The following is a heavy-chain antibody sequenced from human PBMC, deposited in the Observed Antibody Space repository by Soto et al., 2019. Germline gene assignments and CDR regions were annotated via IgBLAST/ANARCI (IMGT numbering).Heavy chain of an antibody. V-gene: IGHV3-23*01. CDR1: GFTFISYA. J-gene: IGHJ2*01. CDR2: TSGGGDVA. D-gene: IGHD3-10*01. Sequence: EVQLLESGGGLVQPGGSLRLSCVASGFTFISYAMSWVRQAPGKGLEWVSGTSGGGDVAFYADSVKGRFTISRDNSKNTLYLQMNSLRAEDTALYYCVKKSIGSVTNPVYWYFDLWGRGTLVTVSS. CDR3: VKKSIGSVTNPVYWYFDL.